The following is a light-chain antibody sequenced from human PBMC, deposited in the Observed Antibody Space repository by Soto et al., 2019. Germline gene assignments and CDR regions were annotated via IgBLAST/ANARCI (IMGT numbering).Light chain of an antibody. CDR1: QSLLFRSNKKNY. V-gene: IGKV4-1*01. CDR3: QQYYDTLLT. Sequence: DIVMTQSPDSLAVSLGERATINCRSSQSLLFRSNKKNYLAWYQQKPGQPPKLLISWASSRESGVPYRFSGSGSGTDFTPTISCLQTADGAVYYCQQYYDTLLTLGKGTPVA. J-gene: IGKJ1*01. CDR2: WAS.